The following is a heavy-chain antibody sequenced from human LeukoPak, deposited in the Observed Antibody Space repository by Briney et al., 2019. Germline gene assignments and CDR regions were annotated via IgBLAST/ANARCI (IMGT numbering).Heavy chain of an antibody. J-gene: IGHJ4*02. CDR2: IDPSDSYT. D-gene: IGHD5-12*01. V-gene: IGHV5-10-1*01. Sequence: GESLRISCKGSGYSFTSYWISWVRQMPGKGLEWMGRIDPSDSYTNYSSSFQVHVPISADKSISTAYLQWSSLKASDTAMYYCASGPLGIVATFEDWGKGTLVTVSS. CDR1: GYSFTSYW. CDR3: ASGPLGIVATFED.